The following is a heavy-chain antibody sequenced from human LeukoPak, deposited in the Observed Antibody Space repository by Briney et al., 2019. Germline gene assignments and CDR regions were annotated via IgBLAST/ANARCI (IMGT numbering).Heavy chain of an antibody. J-gene: IGHJ4*02. CDR3: ARGEWSSSPFDY. CDR1: GFTFSTYS. CDR2: ISTSSMYI. Sequence: PGGSLRLSCAASGFTFSTYSMNWVRQAPGKGLEWISFISTSSMYIYYADSVKGRFTISRDNARNSLYLQMNSLRAEDTAVYYCARGEWSSSPFDYWGQGTLVTVSS. V-gene: IGHV3-21*01. D-gene: IGHD6-6*01.